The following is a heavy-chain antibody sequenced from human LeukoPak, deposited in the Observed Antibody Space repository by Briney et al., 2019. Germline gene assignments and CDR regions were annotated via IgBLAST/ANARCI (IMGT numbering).Heavy chain of an antibody. Sequence: GGSLRLSCAASGAAFTKYGMKWVRQAAGAGLEYISGISRSGDITHYADSVKGLFTISRDNVQNTLYLQMNSLRADDTALYYCATEGFYYWGPGTQVTVSS. CDR1: GAAFTKYG. CDR2: ISRSGDIT. CDR3: ATEGFYY. J-gene: IGHJ4*02. V-gene: IGHV3-23*01.